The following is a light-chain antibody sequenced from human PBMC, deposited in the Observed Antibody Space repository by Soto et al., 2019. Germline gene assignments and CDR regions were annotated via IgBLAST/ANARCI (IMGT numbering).Light chain of an antibody. Sequence: DIQMTQSPSSLSASVGDRVTITCRASQSISSYLNLYQQKPVKAPKLLIYAASSLQSGVPSRFSGSGSGTDFTLTISSLQPEDFATYYCQQSYSNPSITFGQGTRLEIK. CDR2: AAS. CDR1: QSISSY. V-gene: IGKV1-39*01. J-gene: IGKJ5*01. CDR3: QQSYSNPSIT.